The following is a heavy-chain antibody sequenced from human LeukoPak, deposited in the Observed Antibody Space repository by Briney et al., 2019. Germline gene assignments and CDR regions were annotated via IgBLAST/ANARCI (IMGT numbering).Heavy chain of an antibody. V-gene: IGHV1-58*02. CDR2: IVVGSGNT. Sequence: SVKVSCKASGFTFTSSAMQWVRQARGQRLEWIGWIVVGSGNTNYAQKFQGRVTITRDMSTSTAYMELSSLRSEDTAVYYCAARRLLWFGELRGMDVWGQGTTVTVSS. CDR3: AARRLLWFGELRGMDV. CDR1: GFTFTSSA. D-gene: IGHD3-10*01. J-gene: IGHJ6*02.